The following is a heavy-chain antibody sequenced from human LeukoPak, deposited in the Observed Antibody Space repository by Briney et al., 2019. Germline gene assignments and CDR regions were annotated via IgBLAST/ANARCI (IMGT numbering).Heavy chain of an antibody. V-gene: IGHV3-49*03. CDR2: IRTKTYAEAT. J-gene: IGHJ6*04. D-gene: IGHD3-3*01. Sequence: PGRSLRLSCTVSGYTFGDYALTWFRQAPGKGLEWVGFIRTKTYAEATEHAASVKGRFTFSRDDSNSIAHLQMNSLKTEDTAVYYCSRGLRFPDVWGKGTTVTVSS. CDR1: GYTFGDYA. CDR3: SRGLRFPDV.